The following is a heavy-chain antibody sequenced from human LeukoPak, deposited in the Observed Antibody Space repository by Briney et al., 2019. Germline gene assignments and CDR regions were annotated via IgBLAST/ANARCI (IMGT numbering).Heavy chain of an antibody. CDR1: GYSFTSFW. Sequence: GESLKISCKGSGYSFTSFWIGWVRQVPGKGLEWVSANSGSGGSTYYADSVEGRFTISRDNSKNTLYLQMNSLRAEDTAVYYCAKGRGSSPYYYYYMDVWGKGTTVTVSS. D-gene: IGHD2-2*01. CDR2: NSGSGGST. CDR3: AKGRGSSPYYYYYMDV. V-gene: IGHV3-23*01. J-gene: IGHJ6*03.